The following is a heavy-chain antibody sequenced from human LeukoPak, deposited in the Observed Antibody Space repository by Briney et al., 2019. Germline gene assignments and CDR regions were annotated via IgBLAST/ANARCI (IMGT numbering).Heavy chain of an antibody. CDR3: ARGYSSGWYYFDY. CDR1: GFTFSSYG. Sequence: GGSLRLSCAASGFTFSSYGMHWVRQAPGKGLEWVAVISYDGSNKYYADSVKGRFTISRDNSKNTLYLQMNSLRAEDTAVYYCARGYSSGWYYFDYWGQGTLVTVSS. J-gene: IGHJ4*02. V-gene: IGHV3-30*03. CDR2: ISYDGSNK. D-gene: IGHD6-19*01.